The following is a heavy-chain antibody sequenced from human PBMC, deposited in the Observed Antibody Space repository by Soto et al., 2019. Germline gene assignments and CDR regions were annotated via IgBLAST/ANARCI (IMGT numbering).Heavy chain of an antibody. V-gene: IGHV4-31*03. CDR3: ARVPNYRLVPRWFDP. CDR2: ISSSGRA. CDR1: GDSITNGGNY. Sequence: SETLSLTCTVSGDSITNGGNYWSWIRQHPGRGLEWIGYISSSGRAYYNPSLKNRITISLDTSKNQFSLNLRSVTAADTAVYYCARVPNYRLVPRWFDPWGQGTLVTVSS. J-gene: IGHJ5*02. D-gene: IGHD6-19*01.